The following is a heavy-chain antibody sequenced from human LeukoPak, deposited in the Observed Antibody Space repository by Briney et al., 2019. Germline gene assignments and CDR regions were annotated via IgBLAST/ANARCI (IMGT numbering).Heavy chain of an antibody. CDR2: ISYDGSNK. J-gene: IGHJ4*02. CDR1: GFTFSSYG. V-gene: IGHV3-30*03. CDR3: AVPKRGYSSSWFDY. D-gene: IGHD6-13*01. Sequence: GGSLRLSCAASGFTFSSYGMHWVRQAPGKGLVWVAVISYDGSNKYYADSVKGRFTISRDNSKNTLYLQMNSLRAEDTAVYYCAVPKRGYSSSWFDYWGQGTLVTVSS.